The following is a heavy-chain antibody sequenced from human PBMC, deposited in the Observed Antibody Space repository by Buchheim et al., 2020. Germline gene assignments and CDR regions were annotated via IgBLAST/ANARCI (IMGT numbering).Heavy chain of an antibody. CDR2: FYYTGST. V-gene: IGHV4-59*01. CDR1: GGSISSYS. D-gene: IGHD6-13*01. CDR3: ARDGEAASSDY. J-gene: IGHJ4*02. Sequence: QVQLQESGPGLVKPSETLSLTCTVSGGSISSYSWSWIRQPPGKGLEWIGYFYYTGSTNYNPSLESRVTISVDTSKSQFSLNLSSVTAADTAVYYCARDGEAASSDYWGQGTL.